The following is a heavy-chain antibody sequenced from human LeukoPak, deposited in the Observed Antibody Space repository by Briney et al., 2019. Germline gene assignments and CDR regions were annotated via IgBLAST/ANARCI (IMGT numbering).Heavy chain of an antibody. CDR1: GFTFSSYE. D-gene: IGHD4-11*01. CDR2: ISSSGSTI. V-gene: IGHV3-48*03. J-gene: IGHJ4*02. CDR3: VRADDYLSYFDY. Sequence: PGGSLRLSCAASGFTFSSYEMNWVRQAPGKGLEWVSYISSSGSTIYYADSVKGRFTISRDNAKNSLYLQMNSLRAEDTAVYYCVRADDYLSYFDYWGQGTLVTVSS.